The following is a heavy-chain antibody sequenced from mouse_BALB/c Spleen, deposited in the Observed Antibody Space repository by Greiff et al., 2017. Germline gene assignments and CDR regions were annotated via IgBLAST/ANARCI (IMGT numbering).Heavy chain of an antibody. J-gene: IGHJ1*01. Sequence: EVQLQQSGAELVRPGALVKLSCKASGFNIKDYYMHWVKQRPEQGLEWIGWIDPENGNTIYDPKFQGKASITADTSSNTAYLQLSSLTSEDTAVYYCARCYGSSYGYFDVWGAGTTVTVSS. CDR2: IDPENGNT. V-gene: IGHV14-1*02. CDR3: ARCYGSSYGYFDV. CDR1: GFNIKDYY. D-gene: IGHD1-1*01.